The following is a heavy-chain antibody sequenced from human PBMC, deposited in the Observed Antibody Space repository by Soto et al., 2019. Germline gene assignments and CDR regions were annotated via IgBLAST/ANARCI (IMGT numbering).Heavy chain of an antibody. CDR2: VYYCGST. V-gene: IGHV4-59*01. D-gene: IGHD2-15*01. J-gene: IGHJ6*02. CDR3: ARGPPVGYCGGDSCYPQGYYGMDV. CDR1: GGSISSYY. Sequence: SETLSLTCTVSGGSISSYYCYWIRQPPRQGLEREGIVYYCGSTNSNSSPRSRVTISVDTSKNQISLKLSSVTAADTAVYYCARGPPVGYCGGDSCYPQGYYGMDVWGQGTTVTVSS.